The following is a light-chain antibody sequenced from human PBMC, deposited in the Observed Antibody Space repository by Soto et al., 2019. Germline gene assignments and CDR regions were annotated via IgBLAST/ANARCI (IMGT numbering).Light chain of an antibody. J-gene: IGLJ3*02. V-gene: IGLV2-11*01. CDR2: DVT. Sequence: QSALTQPRSVSGSPGQSVTISCTGTSSDVGGYSYVSWYQQYPGKAPKLMIYDVTKRPSGVPDRFSGSKSGNTASLTISGLQAEDEADYYCRSYAGSYTWVFGGGTKLTVL. CDR3: RSYAGSYTWV. CDR1: SSDVGGYSY.